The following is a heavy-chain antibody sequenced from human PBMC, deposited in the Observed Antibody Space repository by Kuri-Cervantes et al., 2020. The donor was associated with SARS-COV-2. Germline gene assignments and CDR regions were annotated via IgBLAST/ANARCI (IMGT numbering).Heavy chain of an antibody. D-gene: IGHD6-13*01. CDR1: GGSISSPNYD. CDR3: ARGGGGQLDFDY. CDR2: IPSAGGT. Sequence: SETLSLTCTVSGGSISSPNYDWGWIRQPPGKGLEWIGSIPSAGGTHYSPFLKSRVTISVDTSKNQFSLKLTSVTAADTAVYYCARGGGGQLDFDYWGQGTLGTVSS. V-gene: IGHV4-39*01. J-gene: IGHJ4*02.